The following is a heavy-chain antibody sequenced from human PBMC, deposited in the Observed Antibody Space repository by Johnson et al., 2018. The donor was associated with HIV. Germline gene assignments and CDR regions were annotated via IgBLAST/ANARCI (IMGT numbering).Heavy chain of an antibody. CDR2: INQDGSDK. CDR1: GFTFSNHH. Sequence: VHLVESGGGVVQPGRSLRLSCAVSGFTFSNHHMTWVRQAPGKGLEWVANINQDGSDKYYVDSVKARFTISRDDARNTLYLQMNSLRIEDTGLYYCAKDGDDGDGPDGTKGAFDIWGQGTMVTVSS. J-gene: IGHJ3*02. CDR3: AKDGDDGDGPDGTKGAFDI. V-gene: IGHV3-7*01. D-gene: IGHD5-24*01.